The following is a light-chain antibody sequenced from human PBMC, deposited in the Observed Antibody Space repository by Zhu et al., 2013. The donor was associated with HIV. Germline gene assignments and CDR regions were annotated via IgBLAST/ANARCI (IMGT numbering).Light chain of an antibody. Sequence: IQLTQSPSSLSASVGDRVTITCRASQGIGSYLAWYRQKSGKAPELLIYGASTLQSGVPSRFSGSGSGTDFTLTISGLQTEDFATYYCQQYHSGGTFGQGTKVEMK. CDR1: QGIGSY. V-gene: IGKV1-9*01. CDR2: GAS. J-gene: IGKJ1*01. CDR3: QQYHSGGT.